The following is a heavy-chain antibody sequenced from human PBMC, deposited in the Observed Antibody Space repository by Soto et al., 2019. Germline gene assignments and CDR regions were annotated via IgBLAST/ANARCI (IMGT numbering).Heavy chain of an antibody. V-gene: IGHV3-21*01. D-gene: IGHD3-10*01. CDR3: ARDRFGVSGMDV. Sequence: PGGSLRLSCAASGFTFSSYSMNWVRQAPGKGLEWVSSISSSSSYIYYADSVKGRFTISRDNAKNSLYLQMNSLRAEDTAVYYCARDRFGVSGMDVWGQGTTVTVSS. J-gene: IGHJ6*02. CDR2: ISSSSSYI. CDR1: GFTFSSYS.